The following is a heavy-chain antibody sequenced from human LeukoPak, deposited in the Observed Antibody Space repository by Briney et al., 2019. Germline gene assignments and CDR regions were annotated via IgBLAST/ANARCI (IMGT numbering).Heavy chain of an antibody. D-gene: IGHD5-18*01. CDR2: IIPILAIA. CDR1: GGTFSSYA. Sequence: SVKVSCKASGGTFSSYAISWVRQAPGQGLEWMGRIIPILAIANYAQKFQGRVTITADKSTSTAYMELSSLRSEDTAVYYCAREPHVDTAMVSDHWGQGTPVTVSS. V-gene: IGHV1-69*04. J-gene: IGHJ4*02. CDR3: AREPHVDTAMVSDH.